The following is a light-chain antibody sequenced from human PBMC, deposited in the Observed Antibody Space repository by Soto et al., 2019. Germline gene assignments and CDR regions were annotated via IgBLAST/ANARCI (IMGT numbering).Light chain of an antibody. Sequence: EIVLTQSPGTLSLSPGERATLSCRASQSVSSSYLAWYQQKPGQAPRLLMYDASKRATGIPARFSGSGSGTDFTLKIRSLEPEDFAVYYCQQYGSSGTFGQGTRLEI. CDR3: QQYGSSGT. CDR2: DAS. J-gene: IGKJ5*01. V-gene: IGKV3-20*01. CDR1: QSVSSSY.